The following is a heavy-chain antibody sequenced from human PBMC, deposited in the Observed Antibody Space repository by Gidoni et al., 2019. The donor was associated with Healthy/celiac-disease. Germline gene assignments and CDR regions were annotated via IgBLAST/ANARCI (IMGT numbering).Heavy chain of an antibody. CDR3: ARDRYSSSGDFDY. Sequence: EVQLVESGGGLVKPGGSLRLSCAASGFTFSSYSMNWVRQAPGKGLEWVSSISSSSSYIYYADSVKGRFTISRDNAKNSLYLQMNSLRAEDTAVYYCARDRYSSSGDFDYWGQGTLVTVSS. CDR2: ISSSSSYI. J-gene: IGHJ4*02. D-gene: IGHD6-13*01. V-gene: IGHV3-21*01. CDR1: GFTFSSYS.